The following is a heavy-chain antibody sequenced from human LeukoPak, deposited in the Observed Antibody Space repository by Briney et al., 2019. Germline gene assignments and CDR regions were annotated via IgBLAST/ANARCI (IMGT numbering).Heavy chain of an antibody. J-gene: IGHJ4*02. CDR1: GYTFTSYY. D-gene: IGHD5-18*01. Sequence: ASVKVSCKASGYTFTSYYMHWVRQAPGQGLEWMGIINPSGGSTSYAQKFQGRVTMTGDTSTSTVYMELSSLRSEDTAVYYCARDRGGYSYGYRFDYWGQGTLVTVSS. CDR3: ARDRGGYSYGYRFDY. V-gene: IGHV1-46*01. CDR2: INPSGGST.